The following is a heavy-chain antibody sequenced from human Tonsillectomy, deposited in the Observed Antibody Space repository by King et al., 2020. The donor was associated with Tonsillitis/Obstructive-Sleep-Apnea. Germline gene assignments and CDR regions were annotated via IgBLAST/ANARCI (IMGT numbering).Heavy chain of an antibody. CDR1: GGSIRSSNYY. CDR2: IYYSGST. V-gene: IGHV4-39*01. CDR3: AKRTEDIIVIPAGIPACFDS. Sequence: QLQESDPGLVKPSETLSLTCTVSGGSIRSSNYYWGWIRQPPGKGLEWIGSIYYSGSTYYNPSLKRRVTMSVDTSKNQFSLKLTSVTAADTAVYYCAKRTEDIIVIPAGIPACFDSWGQGTLVTVSS. D-gene: IGHD2-2*01. J-gene: IGHJ4*02.